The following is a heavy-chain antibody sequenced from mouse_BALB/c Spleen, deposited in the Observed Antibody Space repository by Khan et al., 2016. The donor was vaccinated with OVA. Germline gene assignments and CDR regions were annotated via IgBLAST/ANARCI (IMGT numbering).Heavy chain of an antibody. CDR2: IRSGGST. Sequence: QMQLEESGPGLVQPSQSLSITCTVSGFSLNTYGIHWIRQSQGKGLEWLGVIRSGGSTDYNGAFISRLSITKDNSKSQVFFKMNSLQADDTAIYYCARNSYMYDFTYWGQGTLVTVSA. CDR1: GFSLNTYG. J-gene: IGHJ3*01. D-gene: IGHD2-14*01. V-gene: IGHV2-2*01. CDR3: ARNSYMYDFTY.